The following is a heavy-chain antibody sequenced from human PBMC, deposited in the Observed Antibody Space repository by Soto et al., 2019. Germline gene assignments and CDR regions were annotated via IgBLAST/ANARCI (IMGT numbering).Heavy chain of an antibody. CDR1: GGSISSYY. CDR2: IYYSGST. V-gene: IGHV4-59*08. D-gene: IGHD4-17*01. Sequence: QVQLQESGPGLVKPSETLSLTCTVSGGSISSYYWSWIRQPPGKGLEWIGYIYYSGSTNYNPSLKSRVTISVDTSKNHFSLKLSSVTAADTAVYYCARHLRTTVTRLPDYFDYWGQGTLVTVSS. CDR3: ARHLRTTVTRLPDYFDY. J-gene: IGHJ4*02.